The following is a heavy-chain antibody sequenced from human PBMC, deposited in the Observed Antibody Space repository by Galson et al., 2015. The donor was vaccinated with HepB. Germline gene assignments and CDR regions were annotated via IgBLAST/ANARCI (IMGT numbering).Heavy chain of an antibody. CDR3: ARVQALGYYDFWSGYYDY. V-gene: IGHV3-64*01. Sequence: SLRLSCAASGFTFSSYAMHWVRQAPGKGLEYVSAISSNGGSTYYANSVKGRFTISRDNSKNTLYLQMGSLRAEDMAVYYCARVQALGYYDFWSGYYDYWGQGTLVTVSS. CDR1: GFTFSSYA. D-gene: IGHD3-3*01. J-gene: IGHJ4*02. CDR2: ISSNGGST.